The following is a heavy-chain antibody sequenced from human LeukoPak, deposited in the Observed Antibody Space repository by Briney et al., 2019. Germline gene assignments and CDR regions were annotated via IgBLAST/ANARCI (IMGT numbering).Heavy chain of an antibody. CDR1: GFTFDDYA. CDR3: AKDVADAARPSDAFDI. CDR2: ISWNSGSI. V-gene: IGHV3-9*01. J-gene: IGHJ3*02. D-gene: IGHD6-6*01. Sequence: GGSLRLSCAASGFTFDDYAMHWVRQAPGKGLEWVSGISWNSGSIGYADSLKGRFTISRDNAKNSLYLQMNSLRAEDTALYYCAKDVADAARPSDAFDIWGQGTMVTVSS.